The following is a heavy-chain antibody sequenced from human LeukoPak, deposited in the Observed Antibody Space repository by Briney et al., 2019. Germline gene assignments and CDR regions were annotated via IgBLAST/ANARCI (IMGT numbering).Heavy chain of an antibody. J-gene: IGHJ2*01. CDR3: ARDPYCGGDCHTTSYWYFDL. V-gene: IGHV3-21*01. CDR1: GFTFSSYS. D-gene: IGHD2-21*02. CDR2: ISSSSSYI. Sequence: PGGSLRLSCAASGFTFSSYSMNWVRQAPGKGLEWVSSISSSSSYIYYADSVKGRFTISRDNAKNSLYLQMNSLRAEDTAVYYCARDPYCGGDCHTTSYWYFDLWGRGTLVTVSS.